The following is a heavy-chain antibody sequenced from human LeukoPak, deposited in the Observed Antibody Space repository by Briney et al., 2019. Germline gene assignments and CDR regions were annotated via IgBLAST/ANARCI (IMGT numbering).Heavy chain of an antibody. V-gene: IGHV4-34*01. CDR1: GGSFSGYY. CDR2: INHSGSI. J-gene: IGHJ4*02. CDR3: ASTHLRLDY. Sequence: PSETLSLTCTVYGGSFSGYYWSWIRQPPGRGLEWIGEINHSGSINYNPSLKSRVTISVDTSKNQFSLKLSSVTAADTAVYYCASTHLRLDYWGQGTLVTVSS.